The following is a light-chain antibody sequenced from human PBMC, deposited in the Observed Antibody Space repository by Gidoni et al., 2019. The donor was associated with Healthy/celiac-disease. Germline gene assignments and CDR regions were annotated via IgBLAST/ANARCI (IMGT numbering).Light chain of an antibody. J-gene: IGKJ3*01. V-gene: IGKV1-5*01. CDR1: QSISSW. CDR3: QQYNSYPPFT. CDR2: DAS. Sequence: DIQMTQSPSTLSASVGDRVTITCRASQSISSWLAWYQQTPGKAPKLLIYDASSLESGVPSRFSDSGSGTEFTLTISSLQPDDFATYYCQQYNSYPPFTFGPGTKVDIK.